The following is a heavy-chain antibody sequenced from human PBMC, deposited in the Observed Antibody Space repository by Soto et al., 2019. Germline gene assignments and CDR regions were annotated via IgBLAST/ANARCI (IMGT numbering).Heavy chain of an antibody. V-gene: IGHV3-33*01. Sequence: QVQLVESGGGVVQPGRSLRLSCAASGFTFSSYGMHWVRQAPGKGLEWVAVIWYDGSNKYYADSVKGRFTISRDNXKNALYLQMNSLRAEDTAVYYCARESSPSSGYFDYWGQGTLVTVSS. CDR2: IWYDGSNK. CDR3: ARESSPSSGYFDY. D-gene: IGHD3-10*01. J-gene: IGHJ4*02. CDR1: GFTFSSYG.